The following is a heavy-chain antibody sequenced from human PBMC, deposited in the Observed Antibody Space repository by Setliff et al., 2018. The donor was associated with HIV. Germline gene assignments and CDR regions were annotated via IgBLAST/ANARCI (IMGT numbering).Heavy chain of an antibody. J-gene: IGHJ2*01. CDR1: GESFSDYY. CDR2: ITHSGST. CDR3: ARAGGGGRWLHLSYWYLDL. D-gene: IGHD3-16*01. Sequence: SETLSLTCAVYGESFSDYYWSWIRQPPGKGLEWIGEITHSGSTNYNPSLKSRVTISVDTSKNQFSLKLSSVTAADTAVYYCARAGGGGRWLHLSYWYLDLWGRGTLVTVSS. V-gene: IGHV4-34*01.